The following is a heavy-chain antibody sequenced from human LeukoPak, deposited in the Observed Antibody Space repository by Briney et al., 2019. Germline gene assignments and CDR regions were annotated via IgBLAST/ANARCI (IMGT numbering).Heavy chain of an antibody. CDR1: GFTFSSYA. V-gene: IGHV3-23*01. CDR3: WGKTPPRDAFDI. Sequence: GGSLRLSCAASGFTFSSYAMSWVRQAPGKGLEWVSAISGSGGSTYYADSVKGRFTISRDNSKNTLYLQMNSLRAEDTAVYYCWGKTPPRDAFDIWGQGILVTVSS. CDR2: ISGSGGST. D-gene: IGHD3-16*01. J-gene: IGHJ4*02.